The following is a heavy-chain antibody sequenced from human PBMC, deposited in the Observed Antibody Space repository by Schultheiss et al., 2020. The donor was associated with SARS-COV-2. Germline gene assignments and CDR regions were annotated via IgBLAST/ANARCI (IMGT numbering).Heavy chain of an antibody. CDR2: IYTSGST. V-gene: IGHV4-59*10. CDR3: ASQGGP. D-gene: IGHD2-15*01. J-gene: IGHJ5*02. Sequence: SETLSLTCAVYGGSFSGYYWSWIRQPPGKGLEWIGRIYTSGSTNYNSSLKSRVTMSIDTSKNQFSLKLTSVTAADTAVYYCASQGGPWGQGTLVTVSS. CDR1: GGSFSGYY.